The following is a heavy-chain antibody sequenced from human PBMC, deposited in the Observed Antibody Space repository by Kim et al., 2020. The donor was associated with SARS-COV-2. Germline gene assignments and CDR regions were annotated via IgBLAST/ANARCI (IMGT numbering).Heavy chain of an antibody. CDR3: ARDPHYDFWSGYYYYYYYMDV. D-gene: IGHD3-3*01. J-gene: IGHJ6*03. V-gene: IGHV3-30-3*01. CDR1: GFTFSSYA. CDR2: ISYDGSNK. Sequence: GGSLRLSCAASGFTFSSYAMHWVRQAPGKGLEWVAVISYDGSNKYYADSVKGRFTISRDNSKNTLYLQMNSLRAEDTAVYYCARDPHYDFWSGYYYYYYYMDVWGKGTTVTVSS.